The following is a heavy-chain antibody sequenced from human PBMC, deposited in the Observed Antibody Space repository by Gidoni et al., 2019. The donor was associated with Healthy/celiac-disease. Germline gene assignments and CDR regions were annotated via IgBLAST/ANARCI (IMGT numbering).Heavy chain of an antibody. Sequence: EVQLVESGGGLVQPGGALRLSCAASGFTFSSYDMHWVRQATGKGLEWGSAIGTAGDTYYPGSVKGRFTISRENAKNALYLQMTSLRAGDTAVYYCASARRDSGSFDYWGQGTLVTVSS. D-gene: IGHD2-15*01. CDR3: ASARRDSGSFDY. J-gene: IGHJ4*02. CDR2: IGTAGDT. CDR1: GFTFSSYD. V-gene: IGHV3-13*01.